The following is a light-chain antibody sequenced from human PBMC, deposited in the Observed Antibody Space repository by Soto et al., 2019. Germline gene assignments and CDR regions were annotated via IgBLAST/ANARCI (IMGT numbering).Light chain of an antibody. Sequence: EIVLTQSPATLSLSPGERATLSCRASQSVSSYLAWYQQKPGQAPRLLIYDASNRATGIPDRFTGGGSGTDFTLTISRLEPEDFAVYYCQHYSNTPQTFGQGTKVDIK. J-gene: IGKJ1*01. CDR2: DAS. V-gene: IGKV3-11*01. CDR1: QSVSSY. CDR3: QHYSNTPQT.